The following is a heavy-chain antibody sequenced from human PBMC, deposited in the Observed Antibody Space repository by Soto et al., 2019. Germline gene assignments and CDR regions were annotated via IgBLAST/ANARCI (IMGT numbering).Heavy chain of an antibody. D-gene: IGHD3-16*01. Sequence: GESLKISFKGSGYSFATHLVCWVRQMPVKGLEWMGIIYPGDSDTRYSPSFQGQVTISADEYITTAYLQWTSLKGSDTAMYYCARSQFDYIWGTYGYFDSLGQGTLVTVCS. CDR2: IYPGDSDT. CDR1: GYSFATHL. V-gene: IGHV5-51*01. CDR3: ARSQFDYIWGTYGYFDS. J-gene: IGHJ4*02.